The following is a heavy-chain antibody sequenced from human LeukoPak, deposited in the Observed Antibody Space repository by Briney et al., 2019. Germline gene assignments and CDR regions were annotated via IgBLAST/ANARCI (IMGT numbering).Heavy chain of an antibody. CDR3: ARYWGPYYNSGAYFVY. Sequence: SETQFLSCTVSGDSISRSSYYWVWLRQPPGKGLEWITTIYYSGSTYYNPSLKSRVTISVDTSKNQFSLKLSSVTAADTAMYYCARYWGPYYNSGAYFVYWGQGTLVTVSS. V-gene: IGHV4-39*01. J-gene: IGHJ4*02. CDR2: IYYSGST. D-gene: IGHD2/OR15-2a*01. CDR1: GDSISRSSYY.